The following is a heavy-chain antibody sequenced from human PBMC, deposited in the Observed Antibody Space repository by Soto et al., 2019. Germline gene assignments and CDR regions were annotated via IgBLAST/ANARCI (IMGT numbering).Heavy chain of an antibody. Sequence: QVQLGESGGGVVQPGRSLRLSCAASGVAFSSYTMHWVRQAPGKGLEWVAVTSYDGSNEYYADSVKGRFTISRDKSKKILYLQMNSLRAEDTAVYYCARPKCLGSGRLQYWGQGTLVTVSS. V-gene: IGHV3-30-3*01. CDR2: TSYDGSNE. CDR1: GVAFSSYT. D-gene: IGHD3-10*01. CDR3: ARPKCLGSGRLQY. J-gene: IGHJ1*01.